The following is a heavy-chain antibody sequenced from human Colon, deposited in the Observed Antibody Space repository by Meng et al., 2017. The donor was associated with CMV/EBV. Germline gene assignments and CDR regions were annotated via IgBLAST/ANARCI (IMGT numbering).Heavy chain of an antibody. J-gene: IGHJ4*02. D-gene: IGHD6-19*01. V-gene: IGHV4-59*01. CDR3: ARGSGRPDC. CDR2: IYYTGNT. Sequence: SETLSLTCSVSGGSINRYHWSWIRQPPEKGLGWFGYIYYTGNTNYNPSLKSRVTISVDASKNQVSLKVTSVTAADTAVYYCARGSGRPDCGGQGTLVTSPQ. CDR1: GGSINRYH.